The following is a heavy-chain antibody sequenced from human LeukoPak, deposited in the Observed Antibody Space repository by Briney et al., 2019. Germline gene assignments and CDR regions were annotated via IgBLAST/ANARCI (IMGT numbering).Heavy chain of an antibody. CDR3: ARAAPRNPADY. CDR1: GYTFTSYY. Sequence: ASVKVSCKASGYTFTSYYMHWVRQAPGQGLEWMGIINPSGGSTSYAQKFQGRVTMTRDTSTSTVYMELRSLRSDDTAVYYCARAAPRNPADYWGQGTLVTVSS. J-gene: IGHJ4*02. D-gene: IGHD1-14*01. V-gene: IGHV1-46*01. CDR2: INPSGGST.